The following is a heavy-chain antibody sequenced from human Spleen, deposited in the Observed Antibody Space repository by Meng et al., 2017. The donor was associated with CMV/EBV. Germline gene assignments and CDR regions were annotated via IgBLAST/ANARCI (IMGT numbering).Heavy chain of an antibody. V-gene: IGHV3-23*01. Sequence: GESLKISCAASGFTFSNAWMSWVRQAPGKGLEWVSAVSDNGANTYYADSVKGRFTISRDNSKNTLYLLMNSLRSEDTAVYYCAMSAGIDPWGQGTLVTVSS. CDR3: AMSAGIDP. CDR1: GFTFSNAW. D-gene: IGHD2-15*01. CDR2: VSDNGANT. J-gene: IGHJ5*02.